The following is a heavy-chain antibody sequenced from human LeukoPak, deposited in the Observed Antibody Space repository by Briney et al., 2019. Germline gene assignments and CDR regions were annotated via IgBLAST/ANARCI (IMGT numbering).Heavy chain of an antibody. V-gene: IGHV3-21*01. D-gene: IGHD6-19*01. CDR3: ARVGIAVAGNDY. CDR1: GFTFSSYS. J-gene: IGHJ4*02. Sequence: GGSLRLSCAASGFTFSSYSMNLVRQAPGKGLEWVSSISSSSSYIYYADSVKGRFTISRDNAKNSLYLQMNSLRAEDTAVYYCARVGIAVAGNDYWGQGTLVTVSS. CDR2: ISSSSSYI.